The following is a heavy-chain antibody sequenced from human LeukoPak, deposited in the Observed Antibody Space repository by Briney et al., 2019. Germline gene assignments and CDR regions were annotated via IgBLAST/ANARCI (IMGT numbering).Heavy chain of an antibody. Sequence: GGSLRLSCAASGFTFSSYGMHWVRQAPGKGLECVAVISYDGSNKYYADSVKGRFTISRDNSKNTLYLQMNSLRAEDTAVYYCARLSIGNHDRLLIAAAGMLDYWGQGTLVTVSS. J-gene: IGHJ4*02. CDR1: GFTFSSYG. CDR3: ARLSIGNHDRLLIAAAGMLDY. D-gene: IGHD6-13*01. CDR2: ISYDGSNK. V-gene: IGHV3-30*03.